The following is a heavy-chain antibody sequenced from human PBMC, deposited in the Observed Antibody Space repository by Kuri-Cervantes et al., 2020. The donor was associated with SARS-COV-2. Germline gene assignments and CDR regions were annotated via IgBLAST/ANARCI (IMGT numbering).Heavy chain of an antibody. V-gene: IGHV3-64*01. J-gene: IGHJ6*03. CDR2: ISSNGGST. CDR1: GFTFSSYA. D-gene: IGHD3-10*01. CDR3: ARDEGSYYYYMDV. Sequence: ETLSLTCAASGFTFSSYAMHWVRQAPGKGLEYVSAISSNGGSTYYANSVKGRFTISRDNSKNSLYLQMNSLRAEDTAVYYCARDEGSYYYYMDVWGKGTTVTVSS.